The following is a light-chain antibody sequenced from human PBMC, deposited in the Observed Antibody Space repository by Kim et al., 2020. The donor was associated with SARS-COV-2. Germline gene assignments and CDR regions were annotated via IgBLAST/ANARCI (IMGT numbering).Light chain of an antibody. CDR2: DNN. Sequence: GQKVTISCSGRSSNIGNNYVSWYQQLPGTAPKLLIYDNNKRPSGIPDRFSGSKSGTSATLGITGLQTGDEADYYCGTWDSSLSAPVFGGGTKLTVL. V-gene: IGLV1-51*01. CDR1: SSNIGNNY. CDR3: GTWDSSLSAPV. J-gene: IGLJ2*01.